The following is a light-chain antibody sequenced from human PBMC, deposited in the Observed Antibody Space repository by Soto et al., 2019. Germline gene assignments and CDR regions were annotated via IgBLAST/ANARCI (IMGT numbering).Light chain of an antibody. CDR2: DVS. CDR3: CSYAGDLAL. V-gene: IGLV2-11*01. CDR1: SSDVGGYDF. J-gene: IGLJ2*01. Sequence: QSVLTQPRSVSGSPGQSVTIPCTGTSSDVGGYDFVSWYQQHPGKAPKLMISDVSKRPSGVPDRFSGSKSGNTASLTISGLRAEDEADYYCCSYAGDLALFGGGTKVTVL.